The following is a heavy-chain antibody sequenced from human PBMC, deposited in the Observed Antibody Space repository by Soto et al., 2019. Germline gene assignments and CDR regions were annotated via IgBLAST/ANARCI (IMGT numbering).Heavy chain of an antibody. CDR3: AREGALGNFEY. D-gene: IGHD3-16*01. CDR1: GSSFSRGGYY. CDR2: IYYSGNT. V-gene: IGHV4-31*03. Sequence: QVQLQESGPGLVKPSQTLSLTCTVSGSSFSRGGYYWSWIRQHPGKGLEWIGYIYYSGNTSYNPSLKSRVIISVDTSKNQFSLKLRSVTAADTAVYYCAREGALGNFEYWGQGTLVTVSS. J-gene: IGHJ4*02.